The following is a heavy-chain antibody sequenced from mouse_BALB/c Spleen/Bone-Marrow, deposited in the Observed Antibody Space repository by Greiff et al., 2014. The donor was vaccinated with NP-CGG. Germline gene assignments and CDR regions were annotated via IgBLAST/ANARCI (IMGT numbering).Heavy chain of an antibody. J-gene: IGHJ1*01. D-gene: IGHD1-1*01. CDR1: GFNIKDTY. V-gene: IGHV14-3*02. CDR2: IDPANGNT. CDR3: VYGRDWYFDV. Sequence: EVQLQQSGAELVKPGASVKLSCTASGFNIKDTYMHWVKERPEQGLEWIGRIDPANGNTKYDPKFQGKATITADTSSNTAYLQLSSLTSEDTAAYYCVYGRDWYFDVWGAGTTVTVSS.